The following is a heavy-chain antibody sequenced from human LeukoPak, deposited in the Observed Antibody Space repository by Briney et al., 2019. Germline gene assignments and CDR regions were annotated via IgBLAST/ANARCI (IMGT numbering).Heavy chain of an antibody. D-gene: IGHD3-22*01. CDR3: VKKETSGYYNY. CDR1: GFAFSSFA. CDR2: ISSNGGNT. V-gene: IGHV3-64D*09. Sequence: GGSLRLSCSASGFAFSSFAMHWVRQAPGKGLEYVSGISSNGGNTHYPDSLKGRFTISRDNSKNTLYLQMSSLGAEDTAVYYCVKKETSGYYNYWGQGTLVTVSS. J-gene: IGHJ4*02.